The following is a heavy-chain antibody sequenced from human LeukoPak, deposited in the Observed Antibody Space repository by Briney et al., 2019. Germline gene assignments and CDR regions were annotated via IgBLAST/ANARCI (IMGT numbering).Heavy chain of an antibody. D-gene: IGHD3-22*01. J-gene: IGHJ4*02. Sequence: ASVKVSXKASGYTFTGYYMHWVRQAPGQGLEWMGRINPNSGGTNYAQKFQGRVTMTRDTSISTAYMELSRLRSDDTAVYYCARDLPYYDSSGYYSGYWGQGTLVTVSS. CDR3: ARDLPYYDSSGYYSGY. V-gene: IGHV1-2*06. CDR2: INPNSGGT. CDR1: GYTFTGYY.